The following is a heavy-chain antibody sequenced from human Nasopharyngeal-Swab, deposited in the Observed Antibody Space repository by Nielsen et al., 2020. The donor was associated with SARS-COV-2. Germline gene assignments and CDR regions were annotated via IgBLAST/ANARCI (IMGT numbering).Heavy chain of an antibody. CDR1: GGSFSGYY. J-gene: IGHJ1*01. D-gene: IGHD2-15*01. CDR2: INHSGST. Sequence: SETLSLTCAVYGGSFSGYYWSWIRQPPGKGLEWIGEINHSGSTNYNPSLKSRVTISVDTSKSQFSLKLSSVTAADTAVYYCARGGWVVAATYAEYFQHWGQGTLVTVSS. V-gene: IGHV4-34*01. CDR3: ARGGWVVAATYAEYFQH.